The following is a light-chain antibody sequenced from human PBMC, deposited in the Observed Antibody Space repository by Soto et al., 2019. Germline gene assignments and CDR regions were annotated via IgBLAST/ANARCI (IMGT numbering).Light chain of an antibody. V-gene: IGKV3-15*01. CDR3: QQYNDWPLT. J-gene: IGKJ3*01. Sequence: EIVMTQSPATLSLSPGERATLSCRASQSVTSNLAWYQQKPGQTPRLFIYDASTRATGIPARFSASGSGTELTLTISSLQSEDFAVYYCQQYNDWPLTFGPGTKVDIK. CDR1: QSVTSN. CDR2: DAS.